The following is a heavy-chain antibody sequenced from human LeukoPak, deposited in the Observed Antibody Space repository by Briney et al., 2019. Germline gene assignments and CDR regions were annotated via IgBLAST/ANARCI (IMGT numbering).Heavy chain of an antibody. J-gene: IGHJ4*02. Sequence: SETLSLTCTVSGASISSYYWSWIRQPPGKGLEWIGNTHTSGTTNYNPSLKSRVTISIDTSKNQFSLKLNSATAADTAVYYCARFIWGGHDYWGQGTLVTVYS. CDR3: ARFIWGGHDY. CDR1: GASISSYY. D-gene: IGHD3-16*01. CDR2: THTSGTT. V-gene: IGHV4-4*09.